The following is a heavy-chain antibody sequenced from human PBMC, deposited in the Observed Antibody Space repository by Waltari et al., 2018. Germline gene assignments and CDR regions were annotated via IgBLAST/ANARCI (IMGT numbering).Heavy chain of an antibody. J-gene: IGHJ4*02. CDR1: GFTFSSYA. CDR2: ISGIGGST. V-gene: IGHV3-23*01. CDR3: AKDNYDYIWGNPLFDY. D-gene: IGHD3-16*01. Sequence: EVQLLESGGGLVQPGGSLRLSCAASGFTFSSYAMSWVRQAPGKGLEWVSAISGIGGSTYYADSVKGRFTISRDNSKNTLYLQMNSLRAEDTAVYYCAKDNYDYIWGNPLFDYWGQGTLVTVSS.